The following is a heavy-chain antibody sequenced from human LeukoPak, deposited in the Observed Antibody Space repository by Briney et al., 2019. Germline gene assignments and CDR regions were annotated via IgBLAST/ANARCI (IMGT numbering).Heavy chain of an antibody. D-gene: IGHD3-22*01. V-gene: IGHV4-59*01. CDR2: IYYSGST. Sequence: PSETLSLTCTVSGGSISSYYWSWIRQPAGKGLEWIGYIYYSGSTNYNPSLKSRVTISVDTSKNQFSLKLSSVTAADTAVYYCAREDYYDSSGYLFDYWGQGTLVTVSS. J-gene: IGHJ4*02. CDR1: GGSISSYY. CDR3: AREDYYDSSGYLFDY.